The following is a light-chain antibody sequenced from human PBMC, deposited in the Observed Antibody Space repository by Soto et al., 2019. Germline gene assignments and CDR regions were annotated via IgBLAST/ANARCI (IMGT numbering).Light chain of an antibody. V-gene: IGKV3-15*01. CDR3: QQYNTWT. J-gene: IGKJ1*01. CDR1: QSVSSN. CDR2: GAS. Sequence: EIVMTQSPATLSVSPGERATLSCRASQSVSSNLAWYQQKPGQAPRLLIYGASTRATGIPARFSGSGSGTEFTLTLSSLESEDFAVYYCQQYNTWTFGQGTKVEIK.